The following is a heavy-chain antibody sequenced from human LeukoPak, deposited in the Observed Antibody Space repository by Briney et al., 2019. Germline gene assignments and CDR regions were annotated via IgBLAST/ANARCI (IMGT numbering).Heavy chain of an antibody. CDR1: GFTLSSYA. J-gene: IGHJ4*02. CDR3: ARDNYGSADY. CDR2: ISSDGTNQ. V-gene: IGHV3-30*14. Sequence: GRSLRLSCVVSGFTLSSYAMHWVRQAPGKGLEWVTVISSDGTNQHYADSVKGRFTISKDNSKNTLYLEMGSLRPEDKAVYYCARDNYGSADYWGQGTLVTVSS. D-gene: IGHD3-10*01.